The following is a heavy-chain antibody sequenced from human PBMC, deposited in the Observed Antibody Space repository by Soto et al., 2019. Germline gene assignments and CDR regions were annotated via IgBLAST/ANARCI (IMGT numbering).Heavy chain of an antibody. Sequence: ASVKVSCKASGYTFTGYYMHWVRQAPGQGLEWMGWVNPNSGGTNYAQKFQGWVTMTRDTSISTAYMELSRLRSDDTAVYYCARDPGYSSSGSFDIWGQGTMVTVSS. D-gene: IGHD6-13*01. J-gene: IGHJ3*02. V-gene: IGHV1-2*04. CDR2: VNPNSGGT. CDR3: ARDPGYSSSGSFDI. CDR1: GYTFTGYY.